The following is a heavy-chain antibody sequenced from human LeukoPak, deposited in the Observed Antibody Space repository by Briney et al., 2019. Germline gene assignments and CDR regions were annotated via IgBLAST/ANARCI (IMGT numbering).Heavy chain of an antibody. CDR1: TSR. Sequence: ASVKVSCKATSRISWVRQAPGQGLEWMGWIGTYGGDTYYAQKFQGRITVTTDTSTSTVYTELRNLRSDDTAVYYCARDLWNFYDDSGYNRDFDSWGQGTLITVSS. J-gene: IGHJ5*01. CDR2: IGTYGGDT. V-gene: IGHV1-18*01. D-gene: IGHD3-22*01. CDR3: ARDLWNFYDDSGYNRDFDS.